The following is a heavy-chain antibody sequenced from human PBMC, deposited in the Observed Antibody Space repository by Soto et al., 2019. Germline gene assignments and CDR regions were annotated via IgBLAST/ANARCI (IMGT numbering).Heavy chain of an antibody. CDR1: GYTLTELS. Sequence: ASVKVSCKVSGYTLTELSMHWVRQAPGKGLEWMGGFDPEDGETIYAQKFQGRVTMTKATTTDTAYMKLSRLGSEDAALYYCAADLSPYGSGSYAFDIWGQGTMVTVSS. CDR3: AADLSPYGSGSYAFDI. D-gene: IGHD3-10*01. V-gene: IGHV1-24*01. CDR2: FDPEDGET. J-gene: IGHJ3*02.